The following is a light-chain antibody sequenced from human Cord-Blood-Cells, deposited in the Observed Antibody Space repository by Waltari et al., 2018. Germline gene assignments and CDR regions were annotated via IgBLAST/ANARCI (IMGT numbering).Light chain of an antibody. CDR1: QSISSY. J-gene: IGKJ1*01. CDR2: AAS. Sequence: DIQMTQSPSSLSASVGDRVTLTCRASQSISSYLNWYQQKPGKAPKLLIYAASSLQSGVPSRFSGSGSGTDVTLTISSLQPEDFATYYCQQSYSTPWTFGQGTKVEIK. V-gene: IGKV1-39*01. CDR3: QQSYSTPWT.